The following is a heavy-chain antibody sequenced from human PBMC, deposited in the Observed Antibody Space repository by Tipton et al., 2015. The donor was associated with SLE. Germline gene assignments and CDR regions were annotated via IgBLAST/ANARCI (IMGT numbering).Heavy chain of an antibody. CDR1: GFTFDDYA. CDR2: ISWNSGSI. D-gene: IGHD3-16*01. J-gene: IGHJ4*02. V-gene: IGHV3-9*01. Sequence: SLRLSCAASGFTFDDYAMHWVRQAPGKGLEWVSGISWNSGSIGYADSVKGRFTISRDNAKNSLYLQMNSLRAEDTALYYCAKASYLGDYFDYWGQGTLVTVSS. CDR3: AKASYLGDYFDY.